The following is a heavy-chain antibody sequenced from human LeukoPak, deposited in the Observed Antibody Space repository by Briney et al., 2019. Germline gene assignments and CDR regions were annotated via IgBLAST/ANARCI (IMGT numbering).Heavy chain of an antibody. V-gene: IGHV3-53*01. CDR3: ARGPTRGYGDY. J-gene: IGHJ4*02. Sequence: PGGSLRLPCVASGFIVSSNYMSWVRQAPGKGLEWVSIIYSGSSTYYADSVKGRFTISRDNSKNTVFLQMNSLRVEDTAVYYCARGPTRGYGDYWGQGTLVTVSS. CDR2: IYSGSST. CDR1: GFIVSSNY. D-gene: IGHD5-18*01.